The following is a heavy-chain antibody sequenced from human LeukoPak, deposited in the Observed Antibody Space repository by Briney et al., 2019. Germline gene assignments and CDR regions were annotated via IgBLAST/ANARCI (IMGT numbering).Heavy chain of an antibody. Sequence: GASVKVSCKASGYTFTGYYMHWARQAPGQGLEWMGWINPNSGGTNYAQKFQGRVTMTRDTSISTAYMELSRLRSDDTAVYYCARDAEPLRFLEWFPTNYWGQGTLVTVSS. D-gene: IGHD3-3*01. CDR2: INPNSGGT. CDR3: ARDAEPLRFLEWFPTNY. V-gene: IGHV1-2*02. J-gene: IGHJ4*02. CDR1: GYTFTGYY.